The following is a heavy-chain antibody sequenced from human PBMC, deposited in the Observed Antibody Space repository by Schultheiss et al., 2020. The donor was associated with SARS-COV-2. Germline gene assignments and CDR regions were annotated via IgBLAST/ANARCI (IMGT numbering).Heavy chain of an antibody. V-gene: IGHV3-30*04. J-gene: IGHJ4*02. Sequence: GGSLRLSCAASGFTFSSYAMHWVRQAPGKGLEWVAVISYDGSNKYYADSVKGRFTISRDNSKNTLYLQMNSLRAEDTAVYYCAKDHSYDYIWGSHRQAIDYWGQGTLVTVSS. CDR2: ISYDGSNK. CDR1: GFTFSSYA. CDR3: AKDHSYDYIWGSHRQAIDY. D-gene: IGHD3-16*01.